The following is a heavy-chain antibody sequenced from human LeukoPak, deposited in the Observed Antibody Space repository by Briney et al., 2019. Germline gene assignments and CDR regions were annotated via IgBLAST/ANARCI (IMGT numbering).Heavy chain of an antibody. CDR3: AKASDGVAAAGTDYYYYGMDV. D-gene: IGHD6-13*01. J-gene: IGHJ6*02. Sequence: GGSLRLSCAASGFVFSTYGMHWVRQAPGKGLEWVAFIQFDGSDEFYADSVKGRFTISRDNSKNTLYLQMNSLRAEDTAVYYCAKASDGVAAAGTDYYYYGMDVWGQGTTVTVSS. CDR2: IQFDGSDE. CDR1: GFVFSTYG. V-gene: IGHV3-30*02.